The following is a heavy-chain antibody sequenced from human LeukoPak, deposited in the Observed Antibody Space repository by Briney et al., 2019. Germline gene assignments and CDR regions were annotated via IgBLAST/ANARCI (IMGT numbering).Heavy chain of an antibody. CDR2: IFHSETT. Sequence: SETLSLTCTVSAYSISSTYYWGWIRPPPGKGLEWIGSIFHSETTYYNPSLKSRVAISIDTSKNHFSLKLSSVTAADTAVYYCARTTEGGYTYDYFYYYYMDVWGKGTTVTISS. V-gene: IGHV4-38-2*02. J-gene: IGHJ6*03. CDR1: AYSISSTYY. D-gene: IGHD5-18*01. CDR3: ARTTEGGYTYDYFYYYYMDV.